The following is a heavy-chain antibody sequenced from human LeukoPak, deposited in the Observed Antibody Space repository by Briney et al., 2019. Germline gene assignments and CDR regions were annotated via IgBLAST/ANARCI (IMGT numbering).Heavy chain of an antibody. CDR1: GYSISSTYY. V-gene: IGHV4-38-2*02. Sequence: SETLSLTCTVSGYSISSTYYWGWTRHPPGKGLEWIGWVHHSGRTYYNPSLKSRVTISVDTSKSQFSMQLSSVTAADTAVYYCARVSAYYDYVCGSYYFDYWGQGTLVTVSS. J-gene: IGHJ4*02. D-gene: IGHD3-16*01. CDR3: ARVSAYYDYVCGSYYFDY. CDR2: VHHSGRT.